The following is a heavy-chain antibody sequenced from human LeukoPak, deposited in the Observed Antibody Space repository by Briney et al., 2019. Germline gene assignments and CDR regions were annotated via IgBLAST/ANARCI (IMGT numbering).Heavy chain of an antibody. Sequence: SETLSLTCTVSGGSISTTNYYWGWIRQSPGKGLEWIGYIHYSGSTNYNPSLKSRVTISVDTSKNQFSLKLRSVTAADTAVYYCARVLYYYYYHMDVWGKGTTVTVSS. J-gene: IGHJ6*03. CDR1: GGSISTTNYY. CDR2: IHYSGST. CDR3: ARVLYYYYYHMDV. V-gene: IGHV4-61*05.